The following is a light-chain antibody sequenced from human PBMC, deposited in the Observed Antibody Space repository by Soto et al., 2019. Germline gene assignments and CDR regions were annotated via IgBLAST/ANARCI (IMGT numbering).Light chain of an antibody. V-gene: IGKV3D-20*02. CDR2: GAS. J-gene: IGKJ1*01. CDR3: QQRSNWPPWT. Sequence: EILLTQSPGTLSLSPGESGTLSCRAGQALSSSSLACYQQKPVHSPRLLIYGASSRATGIPARFSGSGSGTDFTLTISSLEPEDFAVYYCQQRSNWPPWTFGQGTKVDI. CDR1: QALSSSS.